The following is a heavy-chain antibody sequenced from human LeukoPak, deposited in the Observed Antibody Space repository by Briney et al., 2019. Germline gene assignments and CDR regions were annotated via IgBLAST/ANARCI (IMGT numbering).Heavy chain of an antibody. CDR3: GSHRGRVYWYFDL. D-gene: IGHD6-13*01. J-gene: IGHJ2*01. CDR1: GFTFSGFS. V-gene: IGHV3-30*03. Sequence: PGGSLRLSCAASGFTFSGFSMHWVRQAPGKGLEWVAVISYDGSNKYYADSVKGRFTISRDNSKNTLYLQMNSLRAEDTAVYYCGSHRGRVYWYFDLWGRGALVTVSS. CDR2: ISYDGSNK.